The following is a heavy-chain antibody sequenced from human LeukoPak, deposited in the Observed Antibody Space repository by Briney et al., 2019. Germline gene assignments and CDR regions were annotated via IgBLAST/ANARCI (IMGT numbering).Heavy chain of an antibody. CDR1: GFSFSDYY. CDR3: ARDQYYYDSSASPLY. Sequence: GGSLRLSCAATGFSFSDYYMSWIRQAPGKGLEWVSYISSSGNTIYYADSVKGRFTISRDNAKNSLYLQMNSLRAEDTAVYYCARDQYYYDSSASPLYWGQGTLVTVSS. D-gene: IGHD3-22*01. J-gene: IGHJ4*02. CDR2: ISSSGNTI. V-gene: IGHV3-11*01.